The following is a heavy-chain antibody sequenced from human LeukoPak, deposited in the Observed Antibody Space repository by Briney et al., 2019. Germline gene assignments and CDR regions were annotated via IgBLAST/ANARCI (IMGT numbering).Heavy chain of an antibody. CDR1: GGSISSSSYY. J-gene: IGHJ5*02. D-gene: IGHD3-22*01. CDR3: ATSYYYDSSGYHNWFDP. Sequence: SETLSLTCTVSGGSISSSSYYWGWIRQPPGTGLEWIGSIYYSGSIYYNPSLKSRVTISVDTSKNQFSLKLSSVTAANTAVYYCATSYYYDSSGYHNWFDPWGQGTLVTVSS. CDR2: IYYSGSI. V-gene: IGHV4-39*01.